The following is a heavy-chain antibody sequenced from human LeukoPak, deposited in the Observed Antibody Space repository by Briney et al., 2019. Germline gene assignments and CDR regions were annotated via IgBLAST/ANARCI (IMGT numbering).Heavy chain of an antibody. CDR3: ARDRDYAFDY. Sequence: GGSLRLSCAASGFTFRNYYMHWVRQAPGKGLEWVAVISLDGNNEYYADSVKGRFTISRDNGKNSLYLQMNSLRGEDTAVYYCARDRDYAFDYWGQGTLVTVSS. V-gene: IGHV3-30-3*01. CDR1: GFTFRNYY. D-gene: IGHD4-17*01. CDR2: ISLDGNNE. J-gene: IGHJ4*02.